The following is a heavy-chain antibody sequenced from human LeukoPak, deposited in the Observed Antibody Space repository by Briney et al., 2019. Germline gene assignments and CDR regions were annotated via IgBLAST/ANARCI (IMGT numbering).Heavy chain of an antibody. D-gene: IGHD3-22*01. CDR1: GGSISSSSYY. CDR2: IYYSGST. CDR3: AGPLLTYYSDSSAYS. V-gene: IGHV4-39*01. Sequence: KTSETLSLTYTVSGGSISSSSYYWGWIRQPPGKGLEWIGIIYYSGSTSYNPSLKSRVTISIDTSKNQFSLKLSSVTAADTAVYYCAGPLLTYYSDSSAYSWGQGTLVTVSS. J-gene: IGHJ4*02.